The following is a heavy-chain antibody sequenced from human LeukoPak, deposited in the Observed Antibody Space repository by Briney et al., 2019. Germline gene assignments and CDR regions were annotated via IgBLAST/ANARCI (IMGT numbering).Heavy chain of an antibody. CDR1: GGSISSYY. J-gene: IGHJ4*02. CDR2: IYYSGST. CDR3: ARPSSGSGSYERPFDY. V-gene: IGHV4-59*04. Sequence: PSETLSLTCTVSGGSISSYYWSWIRQPPGKGLEWIGYIYYSGSTYYNPSLKSRVTISVDTSKNQFSLKLSSVTAADTAVYYCARPSSGSGSYERPFDYWGQGTLVTVSS. D-gene: IGHD1-26*01.